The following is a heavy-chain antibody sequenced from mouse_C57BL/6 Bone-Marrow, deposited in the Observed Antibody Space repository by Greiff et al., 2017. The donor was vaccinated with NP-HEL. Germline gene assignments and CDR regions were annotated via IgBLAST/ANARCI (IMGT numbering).Heavy chain of an antibody. V-gene: IGHV1-61*01. Sequence: VQLQQPGAELVRPGSSVKLSCKASGYTFTSYWMDWVKQRPGQGLEWIGNIYPSDSETHYNQKFKDKATLTVDKSSSKAYMQLSSLTSEDSAVYYCARGGYGSTDAYWGQGTLVTVSA. CDR2: IYPSDSET. CDR1: GYTFTSYW. J-gene: IGHJ3*01. D-gene: IGHD1-1*01. CDR3: ARGGYGSTDAY.